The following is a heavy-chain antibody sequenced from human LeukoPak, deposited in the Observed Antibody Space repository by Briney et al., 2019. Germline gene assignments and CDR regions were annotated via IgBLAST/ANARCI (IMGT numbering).Heavy chain of an antibody. D-gene: IGHD5-12*01. CDR2: IYTSGST. V-gene: IGHV4-61*02. CDR1: GGSISSGSYY. CDR3: ARLNVDIVATTFDY. J-gene: IGHJ4*02. Sequence: SETPSLTCTVSGGSISSGSYYWSWIRQPAGKGLEWIGRIYTSGSTNYNPSLKSRVTISVDTSKNQFSLKLSSVTAADTAVYYCARLNVDIVATTFDYWGQGTLVTVSS.